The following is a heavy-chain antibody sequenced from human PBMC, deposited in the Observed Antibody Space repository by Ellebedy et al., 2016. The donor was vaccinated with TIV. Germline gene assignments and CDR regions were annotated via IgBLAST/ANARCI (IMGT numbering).Heavy chain of an antibody. CDR2: IWYDGSNK. Sequence: GGSLRLXCAASGFTFSSYGMHWFRQAPGKGLEWVAVIWYDGSNKYYADSVKGRFTISRDNSKNTLYLQMNSLRAEDTAVYYCAREPMVRGVIRRGYAMDVWGQGTTVTVSS. J-gene: IGHJ6*02. D-gene: IGHD3-10*01. CDR1: GFTFSSYG. CDR3: AREPMVRGVIRRGYAMDV. V-gene: IGHV3-33*01.